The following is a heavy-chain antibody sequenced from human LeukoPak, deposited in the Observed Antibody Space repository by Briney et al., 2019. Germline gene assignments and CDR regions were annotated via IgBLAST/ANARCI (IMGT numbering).Heavy chain of an antibody. D-gene: IGHD3-22*01. CDR1: GSTFTSYG. CDR2: ISAYNGNT. J-gene: IGHJ4*02. V-gene: IGHV1-18*01. Sequence: ASVKVSCKASGSTFTSYGISWVRQAPGQGLEWMGWISAYNGNTNYAQKLQGRVTMTTDTSTSTAYMELRSLRSDDTAVYHCARVFLYYDSSGPDYWGQGTLVTVSS. CDR3: ARVFLYYDSSGPDY.